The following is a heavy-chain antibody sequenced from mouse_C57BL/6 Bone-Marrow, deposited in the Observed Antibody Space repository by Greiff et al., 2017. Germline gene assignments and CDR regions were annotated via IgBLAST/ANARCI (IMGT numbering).Heavy chain of an antibody. D-gene: IGHD2-3*01. V-gene: IGHV1-22*01. CDR2: INPNNGGT. CDR1: GYTFTDYN. Sequence: EVKLQQSGPELVKPGASVKMSCKASGYTFTDYNMHWVKQSHGKSLEWIGYINPNNGGTSYNQKFKGKATLTVNKSSSTAYMELRSLTSEDSAVYYCAKGRLLRFAYWGQGTLVTVSA. CDR3: AKGRLLRFAY. J-gene: IGHJ3*01.